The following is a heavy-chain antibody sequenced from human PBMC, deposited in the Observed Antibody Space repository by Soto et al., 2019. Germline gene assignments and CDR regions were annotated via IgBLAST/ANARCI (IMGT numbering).Heavy chain of an antibody. Sequence: SQTLSLTCTVSGGSISSYYWSWIRQPPWKGLEWIGYIYYSGSTNYNPSLKSRVTISVDTSKNQFSLKLSSVTAADTAVYYCARAGGSLDYWGQGTLVTVSS. CDR2: IYYSGST. V-gene: IGHV4-59*01. D-gene: IGHD1-26*01. CDR1: GGSISSYY. CDR3: ARAGGSLDY. J-gene: IGHJ4*02.